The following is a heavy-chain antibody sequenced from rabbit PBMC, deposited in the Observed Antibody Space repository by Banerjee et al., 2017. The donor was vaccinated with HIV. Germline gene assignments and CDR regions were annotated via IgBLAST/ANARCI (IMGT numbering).Heavy chain of an antibody. V-gene: IGHV1S45*01. Sequence: QEQLVESGGGLVQPEGTLTLTCTASGFSFSSSYYMCWVRQAPGKGLEWIACIHAGSSGSTYYASWAKGRFTIYKTSSTTVTLQMTSLTAADTATYLCARSGYVGSVDAYFTLRGPGTLVTVS. J-gene: IGHJ4*01. CDR2: IHAGSSGST. D-gene: IGHD4-2*01. CDR1: GFSFSSSYY. CDR3: ARSGYVGSVDAYFTL.